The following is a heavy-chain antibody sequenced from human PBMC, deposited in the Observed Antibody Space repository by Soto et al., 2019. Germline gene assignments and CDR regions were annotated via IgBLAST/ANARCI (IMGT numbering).Heavy chain of an antibody. CDR2: IIPMFGTA. CDR3: ASGIQLWLRRINNGYSG. J-gene: IGHJ4*02. Sequence: QVQRVQSGAEVKKPESSVKVSCKAPGGTFSTYAISWVRQAPGQGLEWMGGIIPMFGTANYAQRFQDRVTITADESTNTVYRELSSLRSEDTAVYFCASGIQLWLRRINNGYSGWGQGTLVTVSS. V-gene: IGHV1-69*12. CDR1: GGTFSTYA. D-gene: IGHD5-18*01.